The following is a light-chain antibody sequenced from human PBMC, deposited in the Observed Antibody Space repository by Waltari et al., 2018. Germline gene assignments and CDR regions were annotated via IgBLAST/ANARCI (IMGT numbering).Light chain of an antibody. J-gene: IGKJ5*01. CDR3: QQRSPPIT. CDR2: DAS. Sequence: EIVLTQSPATLSLSPGERATLSCRASQSVSSYLAWYQQKTGQAPRLLIYDASDRATGIPARFSGSGSGTDFTLTISSLEPEDFAVYYCQQRSPPITFGQGTRLEIK. V-gene: IGKV3-11*01. CDR1: QSVSSY.